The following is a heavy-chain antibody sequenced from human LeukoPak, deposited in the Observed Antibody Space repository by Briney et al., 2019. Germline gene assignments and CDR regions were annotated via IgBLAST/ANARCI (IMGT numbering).Heavy chain of an antibody. D-gene: IGHD3-10*01. V-gene: IGHV4-30-2*01. CDR1: GGSISSGGYS. J-gene: IGHJ3*02. CDR2: IYHSGST. Sequence: SETLSLTCAVSGGSISSGGYSWSWIRQPPGKGLEWIGYIYHSGSTYYNPSLKSRVTISVDRSKNQFSLKLSSATTADTAVYYCARVNYYGSGSYYFDAFDIWGQGTMVTVSS. CDR3: ARVNYYGSGSYYFDAFDI.